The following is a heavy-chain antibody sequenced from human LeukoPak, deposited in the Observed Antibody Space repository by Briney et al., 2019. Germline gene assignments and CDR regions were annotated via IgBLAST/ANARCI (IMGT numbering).Heavy chain of an antibody. D-gene: IGHD5-18*01. CDR1: GYTFTGYY. J-gene: IGHJ5*02. Sequence: ASVKVSCKASGYTFTGYYMHWVRQAPGQGLEWMGWISPNSGGTNYAQKFQGRVTMTRDTSISTAHMELSRLRSDDTAVYYCARAYVDTAMVTWGQGTLVTVSS. V-gene: IGHV1-2*02. CDR2: ISPNSGGT. CDR3: ARAYVDTAMVT.